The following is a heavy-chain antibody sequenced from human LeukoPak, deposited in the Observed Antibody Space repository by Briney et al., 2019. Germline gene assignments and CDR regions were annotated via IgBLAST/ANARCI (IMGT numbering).Heavy chain of an antibody. CDR2: IKQDGSEK. CDR1: GFTFSSYW. Sequence: PGGSLRLSCAASGFTFSSYWMSWVRQAPGKGLEWVANIKQDGSEKYYVDSVKGRFTISRDNAKNSLYLQMNCLRAEDTAVYYCARERYCSSTSCRNDAFDIWGQGTMVTVSS. D-gene: IGHD2-2*01. J-gene: IGHJ3*02. V-gene: IGHV3-7*01. CDR3: ARERYCSSTSCRNDAFDI.